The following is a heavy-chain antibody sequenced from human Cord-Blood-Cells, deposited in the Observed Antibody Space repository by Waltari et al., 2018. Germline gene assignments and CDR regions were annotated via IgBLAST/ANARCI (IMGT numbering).Heavy chain of an antibody. Sequence: QVQLVQSGAEVKKPGASVKVSCKASGYTFTSYYMHWVRQAPGQGLEWMGIINPSGGSTSYAQKFQGRVTMTRDTSTSIVYMELSSLRSEDTAVYYCARGLGYCSGGSCYGDYWGQGTLVTVSS. CDR3: ARGLGYCSGGSCYGDY. CDR2: INPSGGST. CDR1: GYTFTSYY. V-gene: IGHV1-46*03. D-gene: IGHD2-15*01. J-gene: IGHJ4*02.